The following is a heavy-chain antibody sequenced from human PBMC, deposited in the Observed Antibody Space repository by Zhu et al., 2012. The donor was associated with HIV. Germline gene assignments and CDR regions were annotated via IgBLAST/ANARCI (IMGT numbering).Heavy chain of an antibody. CDR3: ARGGVTLLDY. CDR2: IYHSGST. V-gene: IGHV4-30-2*01. Sequence: QVQLQESGSGLVKPSQTLSLTCAVSGGSISSGGYSWSWIRQPPGKGLEWIGYIYHSGSTYYNPSLKSRVTISVDRSKNQFSLKLSSVTAADTAVYYCARGGVTLLDYVGPGEPWSPSPQ. J-gene: IGHJ4*02. D-gene: IGHD2-21*02. CDR1: GGSISSGGYS.